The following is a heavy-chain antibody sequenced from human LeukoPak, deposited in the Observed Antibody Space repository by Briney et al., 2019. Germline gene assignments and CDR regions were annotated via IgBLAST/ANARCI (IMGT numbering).Heavy chain of an antibody. CDR2: ISSSGSTI. CDR1: GFTFSSYE. D-gene: IGHD6-19*01. J-gene: IGHJ6*03. V-gene: IGHV3-48*03. CDR3: ARAYSSGWYYMDV. Sequence: GGSLRLSCAASGFTFSSYEMNWVRQAPGKGLEWVSYISSSGSTIYYADSVKGRFTISRDNAKNSVYLQMNSLRAEDTAVYYCARAYSSGWYYMDVWGRGTTVTVSS.